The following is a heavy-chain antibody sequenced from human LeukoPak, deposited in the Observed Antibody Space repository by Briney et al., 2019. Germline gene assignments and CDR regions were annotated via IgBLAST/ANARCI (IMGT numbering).Heavy chain of an antibody. CDR3: ARVTTERDWFDP. J-gene: IGHJ5*02. V-gene: IGHV1-18*01. Sequence: EASVKVSCKASGYTFTSYGINWVRQAPGQGLEWMGWISAYNGNTDYAQNLQGRVTMTTDTSTSTAYMELRSLRSYDTAVYYCARVTTERDWFDPWGQGTLVTVSS. CDR2: ISAYNGNT. D-gene: IGHD1-1*01. CDR1: GYTFTSYG.